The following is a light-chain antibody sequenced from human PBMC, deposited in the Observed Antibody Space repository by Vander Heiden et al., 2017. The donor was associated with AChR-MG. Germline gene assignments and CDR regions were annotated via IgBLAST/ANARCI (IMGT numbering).Light chain of an antibody. Sequence: QPALSHPPSVSGSPGQSAPISCTGTSSDVGGYEYVSWYQQHPGKAPKLMMYDVSKRPAGVPDRGSGSKSGTTPSLTISGLQPEDEAYYCCCACAGMYNLVFGGGTKLTVL. J-gene: IGLJ3*02. CDR3: CACAGMYNLV. V-gene: IGLV2-11*01. CDR2: DVS. CDR1: SSDVGGYEY.